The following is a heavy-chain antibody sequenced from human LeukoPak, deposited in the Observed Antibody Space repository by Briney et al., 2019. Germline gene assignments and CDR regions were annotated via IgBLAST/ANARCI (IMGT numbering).Heavy chain of an antibody. V-gene: IGHV4-39*01. CDR3: ARHERTSYCNGGSCELLDD. CDR2: VYYTGSN. CDR1: GGSISSVTDY. D-gene: IGHD2-15*01. J-gene: IGHJ4*02. Sequence: SETLSLTCTVSGGSISSVTDYWGWIRQPPGKGLEWIGVVYYTGSNYNNPSLKRRVTLSVDTSKNQFALKLSSVTAADTAVYYCARHERTSYCNGGSCELLDDWGQASLVTVSS.